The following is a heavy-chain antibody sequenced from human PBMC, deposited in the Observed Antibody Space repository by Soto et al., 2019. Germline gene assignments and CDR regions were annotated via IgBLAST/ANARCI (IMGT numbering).Heavy chain of an antibody. CDR2: VHHCGTT. CDR1: GGSVNTDYW. J-gene: IGHJ4*02. D-gene: IGHD3-16*02. Sequence: QVQLQESGPGLVKPSGTLSLTCAVSGGSVNTDYWWSWVRRPPGKGLEGIGDVHHCGTTTYIQSLSSRLTLSVDKSGNQVSRELTSVAAAGTAVYYCASGVGYRCVYWGQGTLVTVSS. V-gene: IGHV4-4*02. CDR3: ASGVGYRCVY.